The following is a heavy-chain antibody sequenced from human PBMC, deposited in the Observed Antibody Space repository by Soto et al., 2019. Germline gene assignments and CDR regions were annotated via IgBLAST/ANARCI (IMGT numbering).Heavy chain of an antibody. V-gene: IGHV1-69*12. CDR1: GGTFSSYA. Sequence: QVQLVQSGAEVKKPGSSVKVSCKASGGTFSSYAISWVRQATGQGLEWMGGIIPIFGTANYAQKCQGRVTITADESTSAAYMELSSRRSEETAVYYCAIDNTDGYCSGGSCLEPDDFDIWGQGTMVTVSS. CDR2: IIPIFGTA. D-gene: IGHD2-15*01. J-gene: IGHJ3*02. CDR3: AIDNTDGYCSGGSCLEPDDFDI.